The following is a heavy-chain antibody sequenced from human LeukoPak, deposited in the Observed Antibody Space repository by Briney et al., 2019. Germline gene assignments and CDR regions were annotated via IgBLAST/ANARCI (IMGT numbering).Heavy chain of an antibody. D-gene: IGHD5-24*01. CDR1: GGSISSGGYY. CDR2: IYYSGST. V-gene: IGHV4-31*03. Sequence: SETLSLTCTVSGGSISSGGYYWSWIRQHPGKGLEWIGYIYYSGSTYYNPSLKSRVTISVDTSKNQFSLKLSSVTAADTAVYYCARDDRDGYKEDAFDIWGQGTTVTVSS. CDR3: ARDDRDGYKEDAFDI. J-gene: IGHJ3*02.